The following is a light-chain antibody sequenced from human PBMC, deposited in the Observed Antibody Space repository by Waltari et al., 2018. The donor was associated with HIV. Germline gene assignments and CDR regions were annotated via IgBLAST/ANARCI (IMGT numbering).Light chain of an antibody. J-gene: IGLJ2*01. V-gene: IGLV2-14*01. Sequence: QSALTQPASVSGSPGPPITISCTGPSRDVGVYDYVSWYQQHPGKAPKHIIYDVTNRPSGVSNRFSGSKSGNTASLTISGLQAEDEADYYCSSYTTSSTVVFGGGTKLTVL. CDR2: DVT. CDR3: SSYTTSSTVV. CDR1: SRDVGVYDY.